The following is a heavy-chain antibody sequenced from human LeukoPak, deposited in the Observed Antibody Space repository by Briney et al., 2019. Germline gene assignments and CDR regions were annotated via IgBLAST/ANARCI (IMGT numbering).Heavy chain of an antibody. J-gene: IGHJ6*03. D-gene: IGHD1-26*01. CDR3: ARDAVVGVTRLYYYYMDV. Sequence: GGSLRLSCAASGFTFSSYWMSWVRQAPGKGLEWVANIKQDGSEKYYVDSVKGRFTISRDNAKNSLYLQMNSLRAEDTAVYYCARDAVVGVTRLYYYYMDVWGKGTTVTVSS. CDR2: IKQDGSEK. CDR1: GFTFSSYW. V-gene: IGHV3-7*01.